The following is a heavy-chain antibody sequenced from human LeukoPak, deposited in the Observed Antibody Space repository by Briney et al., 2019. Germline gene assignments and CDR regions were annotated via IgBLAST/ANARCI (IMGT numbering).Heavy chain of an antibody. CDR3: AKDRAVAGVRWFDP. D-gene: IGHD6-19*01. CDR1: GFTFSSYG. J-gene: IGHJ5*02. CDR2: ISYDGSNK. Sequence: GGSLRLSCAASGFTFSSYGMHWVRQAPGKGLEWAAVISYDGSNKYYADSVKGRFTISRDNSKNTLYLQMNSLRAEDTAVYYCAKDRAVAGVRWFDPWGQGTLVTVSS. V-gene: IGHV3-30*18.